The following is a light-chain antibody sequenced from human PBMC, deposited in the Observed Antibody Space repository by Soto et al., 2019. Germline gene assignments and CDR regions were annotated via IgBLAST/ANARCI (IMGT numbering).Light chain of an antibody. CDR2: GAS. V-gene: IGKV3-20*01. CDR3: QQYGTSPGT. Sequence: EIVLTHSPGTLSLSPGDRATLSCRASHAVTNNFLAWYQQKPGQAPRLVIYGASSRPAGIPDRFSGSGAGTDFTLSISRLEPEDFAVYFCQQYGTSPGTFGQGTKLEIK. J-gene: IGKJ2*01. CDR1: HAVTNNF.